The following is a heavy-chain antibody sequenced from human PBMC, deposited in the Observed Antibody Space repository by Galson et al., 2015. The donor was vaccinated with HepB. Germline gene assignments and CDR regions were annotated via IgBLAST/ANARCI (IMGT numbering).Heavy chain of an antibody. CDR1: GFTFSSYS. V-gene: IGHV3-21*06. J-gene: IGHJ4*02. Sequence: SLRLSCAASGFTFSSYSINWVRQAPGKGLGWVSSISSASASIYYADSVKGRFIISRDNANNSLYLQMNSLRAEDTAIYYCARSLYRSGWSCFDYWGQGIRVTVSS. D-gene: IGHD3-3*01. CDR2: ISSASASI. CDR3: ARSLYRSGWSCFDY.